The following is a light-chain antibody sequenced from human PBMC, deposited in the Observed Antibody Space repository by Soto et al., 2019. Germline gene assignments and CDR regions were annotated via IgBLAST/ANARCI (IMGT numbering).Light chain of an antibody. CDR3: QSYDSSNVV. V-gene: IGLV6-57*02. CDR1: SGRIASNY. J-gene: IGLJ2*01. Sequence: NFMLTQPHSVSESPGKTVTISCPGSSGRIASNYVQWYQQRPGSAPTTVIYEDNQRPSGVPDRFSGSIDSSSNSASLTISGLKTEDEADYYCQSYDSSNVVFGGGTKLTVL. CDR2: EDN.